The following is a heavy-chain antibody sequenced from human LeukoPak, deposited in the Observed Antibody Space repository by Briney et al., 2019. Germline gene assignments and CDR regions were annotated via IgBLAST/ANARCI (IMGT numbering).Heavy chain of an antibody. CDR3: ARRFWYAFDI. V-gene: IGHV3-66*04. J-gene: IGHJ3*02. D-gene: IGHD2-8*02. CDR1: GFTVSSNY. CDR2: IHSGGST. Sequence: GGSLRLSCAASGFTVSSNYMSWVRQAPGKGLEWVSVIHSGGSTYYPDSVKGRFTISRDNSKNMLYLQMNSLRVEDTAVYYCARRFWYAFDIWGQGTMVTVSS.